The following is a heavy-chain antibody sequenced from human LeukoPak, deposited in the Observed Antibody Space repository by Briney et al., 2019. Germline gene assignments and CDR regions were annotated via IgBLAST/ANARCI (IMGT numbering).Heavy chain of an antibody. CDR1: GFTFSSYE. CDR2: IASSDSTR. J-gene: IGHJ4*02. CDR3: AREIVSAVADFDC. Sequence: GGSLRLSCAASGFTFSSYEMNWVHQAPGKGLEWVSYIASSDSTRTYADSVRGRFTISRDNAKNSLYLEMNSLRAEDTAVYYCAREIVSAVADFDCWGQGTLVTVSS. V-gene: IGHV3-48*03. D-gene: IGHD6-19*01.